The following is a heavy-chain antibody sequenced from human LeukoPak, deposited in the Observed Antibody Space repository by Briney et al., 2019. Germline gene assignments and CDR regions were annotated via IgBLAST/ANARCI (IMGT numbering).Heavy chain of an antibody. Sequence: PSETLSLTCAVYGGSFSGYYWSWIRQPPGKGLEWIGEINHSGSTNYNPSLKSRVTISVDTSKNQFSLKLSSVTAADTAVYYCARESYYDILTGYYKIFDYWGQGTLVTVSS. CDR3: ARESYYDILTGYYKIFDY. J-gene: IGHJ4*02. V-gene: IGHV4-34*01. D-gene: IGHD3-9*01. CDR2: INHSGST. CDR1: GGSFSGYY.